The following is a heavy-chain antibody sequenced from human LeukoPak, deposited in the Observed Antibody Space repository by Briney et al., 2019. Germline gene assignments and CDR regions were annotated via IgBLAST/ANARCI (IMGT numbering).Heavy chain of an antibody. J-gene: IGHJ6*03. D-gene: IGHD2-2*01. V-gene: IGHV1-18*04. CDR1: GYTFTGYY. Sequence: ASVKVSCKASGYTFTGYYMHWVRQAPGQGLEWMGWISAYNGNTNYAQKLQGRVTMTTDTSTSTAYMELRSLRSDDTAVYYCARGPLRYCSSTSCYYMDVWGKGTTVTVSS. CDR2: ISAYNGNT. CDR3: ARGPLRYCSSTSCYYMDV.